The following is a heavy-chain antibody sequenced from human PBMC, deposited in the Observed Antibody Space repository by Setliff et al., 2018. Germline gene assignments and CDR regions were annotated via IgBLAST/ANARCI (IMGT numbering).Heavy chain of an antibody. Sequence: GGSLRLSCAASEFTFTSHAMHWVRQAPGKGLEWVAMIWAAGDVKYYADSVKGRFTISRDNAKNSLFLQMNNLRAEDTALYYCASSSGWIPWIQHWGPGTLVTVSS. CDR3: ASSSGWIPWIQH. V-gene: IGHV3-33*03. J-gene: IGHJ1*01. CDR2: IWAAGDVK. D-gene: IGHD3-10*01. CDR1: EFTFTSHA.